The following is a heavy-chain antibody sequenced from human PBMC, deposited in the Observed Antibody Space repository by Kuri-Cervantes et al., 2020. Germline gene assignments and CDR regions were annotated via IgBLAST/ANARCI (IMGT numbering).Heavy chain of an antibody. V-gene: IGHV4-61*01. CDR3: ARGNWLFDAFDI. CDR1: GGSVSSGSYY. D-gene: IGHD3-9*01. J-gene: IGHJ3*02. CDR2: IYYSGST. Sequence: SETLSLTCTVSGGSVSSGSYYWSWIRQPPGKGLEWIGYIYYSGSTNYNPSLKSRVTISVETSKNQFSLNLSSVTAADTAVYYCARGNWLFDAFDIWGQGTMVTVSS.